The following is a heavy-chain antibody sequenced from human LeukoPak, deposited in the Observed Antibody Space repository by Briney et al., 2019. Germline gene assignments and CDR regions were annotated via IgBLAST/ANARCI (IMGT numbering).Heavy chain of an antibody. CDR3: ARDGITMVRGAVDAFDI. CDR2: IIPIFGTA. V-gene: IGHV1-69*05. J-gene: IGHJ3*02. CDR1: GGTFSSYA. D-gene: IGHD3-10*01. Sequence: ASVKVSCKASGGTFSSYAISWVRQAPGQGLEWMGGIIPIFGTANYAQKFQGRVTITRDTSASTAYMELRSLRSDDTAVYYCARDGITMVRGAVDAFDIWGQGTMVTVSS.